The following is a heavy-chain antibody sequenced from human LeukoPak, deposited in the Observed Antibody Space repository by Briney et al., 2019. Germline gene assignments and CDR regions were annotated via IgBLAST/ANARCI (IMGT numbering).Heavy chain of an antibody. Sequence: PSETLSLTCAVSGGSISSGGYSWSWIRQPPGKGLEWIGYIYYSGSTYYNPSLKSRVTISVDTSKNQFSLKLSSVTAADTAVYYCARERGAAANNWFDPWGQGTLVTVSS. CDR3: ARERGAAANNWFDP. D-gene: IGHD6-25*01. CDR1: GGSISSGGYS. CDR2: IYYSGST. J-gene: IGHJ5*02. V-gene: IGHV4-31*11.